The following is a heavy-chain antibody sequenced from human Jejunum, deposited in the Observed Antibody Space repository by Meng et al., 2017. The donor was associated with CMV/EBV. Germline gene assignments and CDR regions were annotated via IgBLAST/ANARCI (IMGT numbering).Heavy chain of an antibody. CDR1: GGSVSSGGYY. V-gene: IGHV4-31*02. CDR2: IYYSGST. Sequence: QVQLQEWGPGLVKPSQPLSPTWTFSGGSVSSGGYYWTWIRQHPGKGLGWFGHIYYSGSTFYNPSLKRRVIISIGTSKNQFSLNLRSVTAADTAVYYCARVSSGWDYFDYWGQGTLVTVSS. CDR3: ARVSSGWDYFDY. D-gene: IGHD6-19*01. J-gene: IGHJ4*02.